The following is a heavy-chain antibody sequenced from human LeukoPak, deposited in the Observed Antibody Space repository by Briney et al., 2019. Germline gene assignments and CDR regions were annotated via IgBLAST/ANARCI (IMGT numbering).Heavy chain of an antibody. CDR1: GFTFSSYE. J-gene: IGHJ4*02. D-gene: IGHD3-22*01. CDR3: ARYYYDSSGYLPDFDY. V-gene: IGHV3-48*03. CDR2: ISSSGSTI. Sequence: GGSLRLSCAASGFTFSSYEMNWVRQAPGKGLEWVSYISSSGSTIYYADSVKGRFTISRDNAKNSLYLQMNSLRAEDTAVYYCARYYYDSSGYLPDFDYWGQGTLVTVSS.